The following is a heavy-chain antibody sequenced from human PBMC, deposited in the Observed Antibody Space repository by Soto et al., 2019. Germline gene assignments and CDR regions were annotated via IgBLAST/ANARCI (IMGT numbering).Heavy chain of an antibody. CDR2: IYWDGDK. J-gene: IGHJ6*02. D-gene: IGHD2-21*02. CDR3: IQSRCGGDCLQSYASYYYYGMDV. Sequence: QITLKESGPTLVKPTQTLTLTCTFSAFSLSTGGVGVGWIRQPPGKALEWLALIYWDGDKRYSPSLRSRLTITKDTSKNQVVLTMTKMDPVDTATYYCIQSRCGGDCLQSYASYYYYGMDVWGQGTTVTVSS. CDR1: AFSLSTGGVG. V-gene: IGHV2-5*02.